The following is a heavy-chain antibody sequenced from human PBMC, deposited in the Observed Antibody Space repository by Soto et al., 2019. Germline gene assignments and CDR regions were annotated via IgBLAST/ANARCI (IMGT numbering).Heavy chain of an antibody. CDR3: VRAGEWELF. D-gene: IGHD1-26*01. CDR2: ISNDGSNK. CDR1: GFTFRSYP. Sequence: QVQLVESGGGVVQPGRSLRLSCAASGFTFRSYPIHWVRQGPGKGLEWVAVISNDGSNKYYADSVKGRVTISRDNAKNMLYLQMNSVRLEDTVVYYCVRAGEWELFWGQGTLVTVSS. J-gene: IGHJ4*02. V-gene: IGHV3-30-3*01.